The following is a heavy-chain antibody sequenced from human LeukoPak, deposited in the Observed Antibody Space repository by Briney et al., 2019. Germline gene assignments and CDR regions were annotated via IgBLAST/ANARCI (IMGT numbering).Heavy chain of an antibody. D-gene: IGHD6-19*01. CDR3: ARALAVTGRGPRDFDF. V-gene: IGHV1-18*01. CDR1: NYTFTDYG. J-gene: IGHJ4*02. CDR2: VSAFNGHT. Sequence: GASVRVSCKASNYTFTDYGINWVRQAPGQGLEWVGWVSAFNGHTFHAQKFQGRITMTTDTSTSTAHMELRSLTSDDTAVYYCARALAVTGRGPRDFDFWGQGTLVTVSS.